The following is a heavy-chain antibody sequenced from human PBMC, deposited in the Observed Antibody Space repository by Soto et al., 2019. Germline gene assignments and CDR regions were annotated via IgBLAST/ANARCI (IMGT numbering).Heavy chain of an antibody. J-gene: IGHJ3*02. CDR3: ARSRGKIVVVPAAMLDLDAFDI. Sequence: QVQLVQSGAEVKKPGASVKVSCKASGYTFTGYYMHWVRQAPGQGLEWMGWINPNSGGTNYAQKLQGWVTMTRDTSISTAYMELSRLRSDDTAVYYCARSRGKIVVVPAAMLDLDAFDIWGQGTMVTVSS. CDR1: GYTFTGYY. D-gene: IGHD2-2*01. V-gene: IGHV1-2*04. CDR2: INPNSGGT.